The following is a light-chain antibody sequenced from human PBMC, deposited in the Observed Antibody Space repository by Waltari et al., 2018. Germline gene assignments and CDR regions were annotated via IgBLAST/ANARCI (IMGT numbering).Light chain of an antibody. Sequence: QSALTQPASVSGSPGQSITISCTGTSSDVGGYNYVSWYQQHPDKAPKPMIYDVSNRPSGVSNRFSGSKSGNTASLTISGLQAEDEADYYCSSYTSSNTHVVFGGGTKLTVL. V-gene: IGLV2-14*03. CDR3: SSYTSSNTHVV. CDR2: DVS. CDR1: SSDVGGYNY. J-gene: IGLJ2*01.